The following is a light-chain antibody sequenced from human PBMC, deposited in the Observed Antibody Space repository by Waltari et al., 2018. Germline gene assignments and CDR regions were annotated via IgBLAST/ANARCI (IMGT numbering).Light chain of an antibody. J-gene: IGLJ2*01. Sequence: SYELTQPSSESVSQGQTAEITCSGDVLAKGFVRWFVQRPGQAPVLIIYTDSERPSGVPERFSGSRSGTTVTLTISGAQVEDEADYYCYSATDNRLLFGGGTKLTVL. CDR2: TDS. CDR1: VLAKGF. CDR3: YSATDNRLL. V-gene: IGLV3-27*01.